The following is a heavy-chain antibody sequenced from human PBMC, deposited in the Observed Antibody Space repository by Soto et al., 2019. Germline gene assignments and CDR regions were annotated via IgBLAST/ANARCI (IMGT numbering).Heavy chain of an antibody. CDR1: GFTFSSYG. CDR2: ISYDGSNK. Sequence: FLRLSCAASGFTFSSYGMHWVRQAPGKGLEWVAVISYDGSNKYYADSVKGRFTISRDNSKNTLYLQMNSLRAEDTAVYYCAKDRISGWYESLEYWGQGTLVTVSS. V-gene: IGHV3-30*18. D-gene: IGHD6-19*01. J-gene: IGHJ4*02. CDR3: AKDRISGWYESLEY.